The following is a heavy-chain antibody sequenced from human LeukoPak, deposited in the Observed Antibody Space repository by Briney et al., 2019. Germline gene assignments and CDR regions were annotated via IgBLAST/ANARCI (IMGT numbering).Heavy chain of an antibody. V-gene: IGHV1-2*02. CDR3: ARALAWNYDFWSGYYRRETSEPLDY. CDR2: INPNSGGT. J-gene: IGHJ4*02. CDR1: GYTFTGYY. Sequence: ASVKVSCKASGYTFTGYYMHWVRQAPGQGLEWMGWINPNSGGTNYAQKFQGRVTMTRDTSISTAYMELSRLRSDDTAVYYCARALAWNYDFWSGYYRRETSEPLDYWGQGTLVTVSS. D-gene: IGHD3-3*01.